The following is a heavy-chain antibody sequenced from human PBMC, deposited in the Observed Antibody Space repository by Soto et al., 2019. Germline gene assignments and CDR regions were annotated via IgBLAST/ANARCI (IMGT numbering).Heavy chain of an antibody. D-gene: IGHD3-22*01. CDR1: GVTFSSYA. CDR2: ISGSGGST. CDR3: AKVRTMHYYDSSGYYYDAFDI. J-gene: IGHJ3*02. V-gene: IGHV3-23*01. Sequence: GGSLRLSCAASGVTFSSYAMGWVRQAPGKVLEWVSAISGSGGSTYYADSVKGRFTISRDNSKNTLYLQMNSLRAEDTAVYYCAKVRTMHYYDSSGYYYDAFDIWGQGTMVTVSS.